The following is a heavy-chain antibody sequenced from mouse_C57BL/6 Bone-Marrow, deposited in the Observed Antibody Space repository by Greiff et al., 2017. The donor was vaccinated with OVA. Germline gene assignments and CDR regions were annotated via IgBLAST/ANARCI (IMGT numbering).Heavy chain of an antibody. V-gene: IGHV5-9*01. CDR2: ISGGGGNT. Sequence: DVHLVESGGGLVKPGGSLKLSCAASGFTFSSYTMSWVRQTPEKRLEWVATISGGGGNTYYPDSVKGRFTISRDNAKNTLYLQMSSLRSEETALYYCASPDLLWSAWFAYWGQGTLVTVSA. D-gene: IGHD2-1*01. CDR3: ASPDLLWSAWFAY. J-gene: IGHJ3*01. CDR1: GFTFSSYT.